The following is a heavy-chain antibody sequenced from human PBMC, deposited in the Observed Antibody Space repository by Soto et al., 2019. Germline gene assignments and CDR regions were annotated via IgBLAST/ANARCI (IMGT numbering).Heavy chain of an antibody. J-gene: IGHJ4*02. CDR2: ISYDGSNK. CDR3: AKDTSSVVGGAFDY. D-gene: IGHD1-26*01. CDR1: GFTFSSYG. Sequence: PGGSLRLSCAASGFTFSSYGMHWVRQAPGKGLEWVAVISYDGSNKYYADSVKGRFTISRDNSKNTLYLQMNSLRAEDTAVYYCAKDTSSVVGGAFDYWGQGTLVTVSS. V-gene: IGHV3-30*18.